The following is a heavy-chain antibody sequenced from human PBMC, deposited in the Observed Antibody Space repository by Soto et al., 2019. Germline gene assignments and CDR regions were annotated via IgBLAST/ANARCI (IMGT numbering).Heavy chain of an antibody. J-gene: IGHJ6*02. V-gene: IGHV3-23*01. CDR2: ISGSGGST. CDR3: AKVTYGDSYYYYGMDV. CDR1: GFTFSSYA. Sequence: GGSLRLSCAASGFTFSSYAMSWVRQAPGKGLEWVSAISGSGGSTYYADSVKGRFTISRDNSKNTLYLQMNSLRAEDTAVYYCAKVTYGDSYYYYGMDVWGQGTTVTVSS. D-gene: IGHD4-17*01.